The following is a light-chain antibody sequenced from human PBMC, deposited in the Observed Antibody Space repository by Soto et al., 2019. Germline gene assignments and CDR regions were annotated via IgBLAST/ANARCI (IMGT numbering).Light chain of an antibody. Sequence: QSALTQPASMSGSPGQSITISCTGTSSDVGGYNYVSWYQQHPGKAPKVLIYEVSNRPSGVSTRFSGSKSGNTASLTISGLQAEDESDYYCCSYSTARTYVFGTGTKVTVL. CDR2: EVS. V-gene: IGLV2-14*01. CDR1: SSDVGGYNY. J-gene: IGLJ1*01. CDR3: CSYSTARTYV.